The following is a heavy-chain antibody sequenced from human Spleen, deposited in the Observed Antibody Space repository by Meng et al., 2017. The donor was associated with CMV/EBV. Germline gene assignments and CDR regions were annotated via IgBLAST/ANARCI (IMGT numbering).Heavy chain of an antibody. Sequence: LSTSGVGVGWIRQPPGKALEWLALIYWNDDKRYSPSPKSRLTITKDTSKNQVVLTMTNMDPVDTATYYCAHSDCSSTSCYSPLVDYWGQG. CDR2: IYWNDDK. V-gene: IGHV2-5*01. CDR1: LSTSGVG. D-gene: IGHD2-2*01. CDR3: AHSDCSSTSCYSPLVDY. J-gene: IGHJ4*02.